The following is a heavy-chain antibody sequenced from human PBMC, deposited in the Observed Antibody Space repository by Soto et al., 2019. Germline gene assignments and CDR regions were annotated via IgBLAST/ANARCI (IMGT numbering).Heavy chain of an antibody. D-gene: IGHD3-10*01. CDR3: ARYKVGGSWSYYTAWFDP. J-gene: IGHJ5*02. Sequence: KPSETLSRTSTVPGASIDNDDCYSRWIHQPPGKGLEWTGYISTSGSTFHNPSLRGRLSMSIDTSKNQFARRLTPVTAADTAVYYCARYKVGGSWSYYTAWFDPWGQGTLVTVSS. V-gene: IGHV4-30-4*01. CDR2: ISTSGST. CDR1: GASIDNDDCY.